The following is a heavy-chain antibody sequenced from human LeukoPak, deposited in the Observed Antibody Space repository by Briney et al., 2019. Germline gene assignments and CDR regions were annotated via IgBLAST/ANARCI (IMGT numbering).Heavy chain of an antibody. CDR1: GFTVSSNY. CDR2: IYSSGNT. J-gene: IGHJ4*02. V-gene: IGHV3-66*01. Sequence: GGSLRLSCAASGFTVSSNYTSWVRQAPGKGLEWVLVIYSSGNTYYADSVKGRFTISRGNSKNTLSLQMNGLRAEDTAVYYCARMVYYYDSSGYNYYFHNWGQGTLVTVSS. D-gene: IGHD3-22*01. CDR3: ARMVYYYDSSGYNYYFHN.